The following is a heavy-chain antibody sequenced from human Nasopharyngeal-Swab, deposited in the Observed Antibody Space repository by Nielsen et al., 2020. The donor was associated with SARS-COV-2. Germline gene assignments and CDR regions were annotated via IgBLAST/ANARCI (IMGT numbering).Heavy chain of an antibody. D-gene: IGHD6-13*01. V-gene: IGHV3-21*01. CDR3: ARGSSSSWYILDY. Sequence: GGSLRLSCAAPGFTFSSYSMNWVRQAPGKGLEWVSSISSSSSYIYYADSVKGRFTISRDNAKNSLYLQMNSLRAEDTAVYYCARGSSSSWYILDYWGQGTLVTVSS. CDR2: ISSSSSYI. J-gene: IGHJ4*02. CDR1: GFTFSSYS.